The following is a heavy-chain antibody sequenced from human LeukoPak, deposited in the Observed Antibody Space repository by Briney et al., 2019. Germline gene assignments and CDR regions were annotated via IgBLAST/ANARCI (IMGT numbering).Heavy chain of an antibody. V-gene: IGHV4-30-4*01. CDR1: GGSISSGDYC. Sequence: SQTLSLTCTVSGGSISSGDYCWSWIRQPPGKGLEWIGYIYYSGSTYYNPSLKSRVTISVDTSKNQFSLKLSSVTAADTAVYYCARVRGYYDSSGYYYFDWYFDLWGRGTLVTVSS. CDR3: ARVRGYYDSSGYYYFDWYFDL. D-gene: IGHD3-22*01. CDR2: IYYSGST. J-gene: IGHJ2*01.